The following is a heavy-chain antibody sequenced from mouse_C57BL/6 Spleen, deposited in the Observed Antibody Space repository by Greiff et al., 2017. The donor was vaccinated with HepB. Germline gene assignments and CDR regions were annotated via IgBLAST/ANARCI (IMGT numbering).Heavy chain of an antibody. V-gene: IGHV1-54*01. Sequence: VQLQQSGAELVRPGTSVKVSCKASGYAFTNYLIEWVKQRPGQGLEWIGVINPGSGGTNYNEKFKGKTTLTADKASSAAYMQLSSLTSEDAAVYFCARDSYYGSSDYFDYWGQGTTLTVSS. CDR1: GYAFTNYL. CDR2: INPGSGGT. J-gene: IGHJ2*01. D-gene: IGHD1-1*01. CDR3: ARDSYYGSSDYFDY.